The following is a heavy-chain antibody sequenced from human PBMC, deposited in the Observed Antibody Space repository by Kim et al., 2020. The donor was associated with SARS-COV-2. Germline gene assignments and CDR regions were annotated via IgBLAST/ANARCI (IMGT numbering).Heavy chain of an antibody. Sequence: NPSLKRRVTISVDKSKNPFSMKLSSVTAADTAVYYCARVIMVRGSYKLDYWGQGTLVTVSS. D-gene: IGHD3-10*01. J-gene: IGHJ4*02. V-gene: IGHV4-4*02. CDR3: ARVIMVRGSYKLDY.